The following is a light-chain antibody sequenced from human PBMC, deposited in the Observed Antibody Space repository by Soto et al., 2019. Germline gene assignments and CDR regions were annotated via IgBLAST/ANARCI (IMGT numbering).Light chain of an antibody. CDR2: EVS. CDR1: SSDVGGYNY. Sequence: QSALTQPASVSGSPGQSITISCTGTSSDVGGYNYVSWYQQHPGKAPKLMIYEVSYRPSGVSNRFSGSKSGNTASLTISGLQAEDEADYYCCSYTSSSTLEVFGTGIKLTVL. CDR3: CSYTSSSTLEV. V-gene: IGLV2-14*01. J-gene: IGLJ1*01.